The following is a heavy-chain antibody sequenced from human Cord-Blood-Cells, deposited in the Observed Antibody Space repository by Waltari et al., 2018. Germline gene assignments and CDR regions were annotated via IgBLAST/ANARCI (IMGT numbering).Heavy chain of an antibody. J-gene: IGHJ4*02. CDR1: GGTFLSYA. D-gene: IGHD3-9*01. CDR3: ARDTRYFDWLPLDY. V-gene: IGHV1-69*06. Sequence: QVQLVPSGAEVKKPGSSVKVSCTAAGGTFLSYAISWVRPAPGQGLEWMGGIIPIFGTANYAQKFQGRVTITADKSTSTAYMELSSLRSEDTAVYYCARDTRYFDWLPLDYWGQGTLVTVSS. CDR2: IIPIFGTA.